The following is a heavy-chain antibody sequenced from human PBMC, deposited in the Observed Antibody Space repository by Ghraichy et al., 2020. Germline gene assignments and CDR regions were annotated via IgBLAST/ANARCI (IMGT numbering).Heavy chain of an antibody. CDR1: GFTFSSYD. D-gene: IGHD6-13*01. CDR3: ARSVRYSSSSYYWYFDL. J-gene: IGHJ2*01. CDR2: IGTAGDT. V-gene: IGHV3-13*04. Sequence: GGSLRLSCAASGFTFSSYDMHWVRQATGKGLEWVSAIGTAGDTYYPGSVKGRFTISRENAKNSLYLQMNSLRAGDTAVYYCARSVRYSSSSYYWYFDLWGRGTLVTVSS.